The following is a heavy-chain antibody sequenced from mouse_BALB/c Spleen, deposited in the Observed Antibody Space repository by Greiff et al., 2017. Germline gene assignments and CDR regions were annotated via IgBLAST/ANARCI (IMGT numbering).Heavy chain of an antibody. D-gene: IGHD2-1*01. J-gene: IGHJ3*01. CDR3: ARDQGNPWFAY. CDR2: ISDGGSYT. CDR1: GFTFSDYY. Sequence: EVQLVESGGGLVKPGGSLKLSCAASGFTFSDYYMYWVRQTPEKRLEWVATISDGGSYTYYPDSVKGRFTISRDNAKNNLYLQMSSLKSEDTAMYYCARDQGNPWFAYWGQGTLVTVSA. V-gene: IGHV5-4*02.